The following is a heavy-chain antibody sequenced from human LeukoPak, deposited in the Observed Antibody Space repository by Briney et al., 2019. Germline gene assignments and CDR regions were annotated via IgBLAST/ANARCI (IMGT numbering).Heavy chain of an antibody. J-gene: IGHJ4*02. Sequence: SQTLSLTCAISGDSVSSNSAAWNWIRQSPLRGLERLGRTYYRSKWFKYYAVSVKSRITINPDTSKNQFSLQLNSVTPEDTAVYFCARGGGGTLNYWGQGTLVTVSS. V-gene: IGHV6-1*01. CDR1: GDSVSSNSAA. CDR2: TYYRSKWFK. CDR3: ARGGGGTLNY. D-gene: IGHD1-7*01.